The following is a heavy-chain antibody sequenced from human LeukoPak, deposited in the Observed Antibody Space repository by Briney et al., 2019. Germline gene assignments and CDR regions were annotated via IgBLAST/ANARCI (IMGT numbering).Heavy chain of an antibody. V-gene: IGHV4-34*01. CDR1: GGSFSGYY. J-gene: IGHJ4*02. Sequence: SETLSLTCAVYGGSFSGYYWGWIRQPPGKGLEWIGEINHSGSTNYNPSLKSRVTISVDTSKNQFSLKLSSVTAADTAVYYCARGWLLWLGELLVFDYGGQETLATASS. CDR3: ARGWLLWLGELLVFDY. D-gene: IGHD3-10*01. CDR2: INHSGST.